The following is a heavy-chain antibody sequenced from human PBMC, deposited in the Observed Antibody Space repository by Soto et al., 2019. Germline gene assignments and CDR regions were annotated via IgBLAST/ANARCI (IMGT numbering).Heavy chain of an antibody. CDR3: ARGIDRYSGSYGSSTNSGDIDI. V-gene: IGHV1-69*01. D-gene: IGHD1-26*01. CDR2: IIPIFGTA. Sequence: QVQLVQSGAEVKKPGSSVKVSCKASGGTFSSYAISWVRQAPGQGLEWMGGIIPIFGTANYAQKFQGRVTITADQSTSTAYMELSSLRSEDTAVYYCARGIDRYSGSYGSSTNSGDIDIWGHGTMVTVSS. J-gene: IGHJ3*02. CDR1: GGTFSSYA.